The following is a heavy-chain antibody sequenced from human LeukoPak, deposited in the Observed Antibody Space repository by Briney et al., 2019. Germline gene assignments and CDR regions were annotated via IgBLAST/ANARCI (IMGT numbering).Heavy chain of an antibody. J-gene: IGHJ4*02. V-gene: IGHV3-48*03. CDR2: ISSSGGNN. Sequence: GGPLRLSCAGTGFTFSSYDMNWVRQAPGKGLEWVSYISSSGGNNYYADSVKGRFTISRDNAKNSLYLQMNSLRVEDTAIYYCARHVGISFWGQGTPVTVSS. D-gene: IGHD7-27*01. CDR1: GFTFSSYD. CDR3: ARHVGISF.